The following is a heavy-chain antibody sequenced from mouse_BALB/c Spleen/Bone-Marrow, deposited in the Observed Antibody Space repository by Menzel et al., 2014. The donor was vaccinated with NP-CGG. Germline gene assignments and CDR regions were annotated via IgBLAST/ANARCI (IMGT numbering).Heavy chain of an antibody. CDR2: IYPGDGDT. J-gene: IGHJ4*01. D-gene: IGHD1-1*01. CDR1: GYTFTSYW. V-gene: IGHV1-87*01. Sequence: VQLQRSGAELARPGASVKLSCKASGYTFTSYWMQWVKQRPGQGLEWIGAIYPGDGDTRNTQKFKGKATLTADKSSSTAYMQLSSLASEDSAVYYCARNYYYGSSWSAMDYWGQGTSVTVSS. CDR3: ARNYYYGSSWSAMDY.